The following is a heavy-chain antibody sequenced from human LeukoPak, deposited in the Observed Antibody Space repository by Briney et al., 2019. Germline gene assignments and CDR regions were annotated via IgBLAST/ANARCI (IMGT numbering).Heavy chain of an antibody. Sequence: GGSLRLSCAASGFTFSDYYMSWIRQAPGKGLEWVSYISSSGSTIYYADSVKGRFTISRDNAKNSLYLQMNSLRAEDTAVYYCAREEETTTVTFYYYYMDVWGKGTTVTVSS. J-gene: IGHJ6*03. CDR2: ISSSGSTI. V-gene: IGHV3-11*04. CDR3: AREEETTTVTFYYYYMDV. CDR1: GFTFSDYY. D-gene: IGHD4-11*01.